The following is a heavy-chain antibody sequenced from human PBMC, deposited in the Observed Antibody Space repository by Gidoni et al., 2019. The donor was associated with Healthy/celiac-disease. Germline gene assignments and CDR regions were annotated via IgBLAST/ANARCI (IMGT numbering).Heavy chain of an antibody. D-gene: IGHD4-17*01. J-gene: IGHJ4*02. CDR3: ARPFYGDYEFDY. CDR1: GFPFSSYA. V-gene: IGHV3-30-3*01. CDR2: ISYDGSNK. Sequence: QVQLVESGGGVVQPGRSLRLSCAASGFPFSSYAMHWVRQAPGKGLEWVAVISYDGSNKYYADSVKGRFTISRDNSKNTLYLQMNSLRAEDTAVYYCARPFYGDYEFDYWGQGTLVTVSS.